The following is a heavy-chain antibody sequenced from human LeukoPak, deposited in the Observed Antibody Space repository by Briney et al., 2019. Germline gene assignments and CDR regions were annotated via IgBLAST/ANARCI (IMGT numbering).Heavy chain of an antibody. D-gene: IGHD1-14*01. J-gene: IGHJ4*02. CDR1: GFMLSSTW. CDR2: INSDATST. V-gene: IGHV3-74*01. CDR3: ERGSPGNSTGGNAN. Sequence: GGSLRLSCAAAGFMLSSTWMHWVRQAPGKGLVWVSRINSDATSTSYADSVRGRFTISRDDAKNTMYLQMNSLRAEDTAMYYWERGSPGNSTGGNANWGREPWSPSPQ.